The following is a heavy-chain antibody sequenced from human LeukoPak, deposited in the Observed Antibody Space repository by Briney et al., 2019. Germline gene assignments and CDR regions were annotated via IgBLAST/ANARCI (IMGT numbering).Heavy chain of an antibody. V-gene: IGHV1-69*13. CDR3: ARASSGYDFGHYYYYGMDV. CDR1: GGTFSSYA. CDR2: IIPIFGTA. J-gene: IGHJ6*02. D-gene: IGHD5-12*01. Sequence: GASVKVSCKASGGTFSSYAISWGRQAPGQGLEWMGGIIPIFGTANYAQKFQGRVTITADESTSTAYMELSSLRSEDTAVYYCARASSGYDFGHYYYYGMDVWGQGTTVTVSS.